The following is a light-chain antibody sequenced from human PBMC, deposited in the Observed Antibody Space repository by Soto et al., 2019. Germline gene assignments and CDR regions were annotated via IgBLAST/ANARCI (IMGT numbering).Light chain of an antibody. V-gene: IGKV1-9*01. CDR2: AAS. J-gene: IGKJ4*01. CDR3: QQLNSYPLT. Sequence: DIQMTQSPSTLSASVGDRVTITCRASQGISSYLAWYQQKPGKAPKLMIYAASTLQSGVPSRFSGSGSGTDCTLTISSLQPEDVATYYCQQLNSYPLTLGGGTKVDIK. CDR1: QGISSY.